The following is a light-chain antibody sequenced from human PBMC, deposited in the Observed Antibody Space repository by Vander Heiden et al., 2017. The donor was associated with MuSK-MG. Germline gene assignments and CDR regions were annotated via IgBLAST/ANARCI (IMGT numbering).Light chain of an antibody. CDR1: SSNVGSNT. CDR3: GRWDDALNGWV. J-gene: IGLJ3*02. CDR2: GKT. V-gene: IGLV1-44*01. Sequence: QSVLTQPPSASGAPGKRVTISCSGSSSNVGSNTVNWYQQLPGTAPKRLINGKTQRPSGVADRCSCCKSGPKASLVISGRQSEEEADDYCGRWDDALNGWVFGGGTKLTVL.